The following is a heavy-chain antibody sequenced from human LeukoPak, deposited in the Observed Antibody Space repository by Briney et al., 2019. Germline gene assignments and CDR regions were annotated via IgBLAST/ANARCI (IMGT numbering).Heavy chain of an antibody. D-gene: IGHD6-19*01. J-gene: IGHJ4*02. CDR3: AKDIGRGYSSGPGN. CDR1: GFTLDDYA. CDR2: ISWNSGSI. Sequence: GGSLRLSCAASGFTLDDYAMHWVRQAPGKGLEWVSGISWNSGSIGYADSVKGRFTISRDNAKNSLYLQMNSLRAEDTALYYCAKDIGRGYSSGPGNWGQGTLVTVSS. V-gene: IGHV3-9*01.